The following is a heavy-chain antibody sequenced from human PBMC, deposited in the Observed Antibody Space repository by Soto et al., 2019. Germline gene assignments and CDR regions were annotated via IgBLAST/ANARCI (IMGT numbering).Heavy chain of an antibody. Sequence: GGSLRLSCAASGFTFSTYGMHWVRQAPGKGLEWVAVISYDGTNKYYADSVKGRFTISRDNSKNTLYLQMNSLRGEDTAVFYCAKDLRPTAVVLIDYWGQGTLVTVSS. D-gene: IGHD5-18*01. J-gene: IGHJ4*02. CDR3: AKDLRPTAVVLIDY. V-gene: IGHV3-30*18. CDR1: GFTFSTYG. CDR2: ISYDGTNK.